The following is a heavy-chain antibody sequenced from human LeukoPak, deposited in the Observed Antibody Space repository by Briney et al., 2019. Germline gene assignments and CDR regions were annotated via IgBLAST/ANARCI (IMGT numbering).Heavy chain of an antibody. D-gene: IGHD6-13*01. Sequence: PSETLSLTCTVSGGSISSYYWSWIRQPPGKGLEWIGYIYYSGSTNYNPSLKSRVTISVDTSKNQFSLKLSSVTAADTAVYYCARAWYSSRSFDYWGQGTLVTVSS. V-gene: IGHV4-59*01. CDR2: IYYSGST. J-gene: IGHJ4*02. CDR1: GGSISSYY. CDR3: ARAWYSSRSFDY.